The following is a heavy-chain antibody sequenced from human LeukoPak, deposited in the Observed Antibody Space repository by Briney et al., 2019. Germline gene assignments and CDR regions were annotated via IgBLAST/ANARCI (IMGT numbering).Heavy chain of an antibody. Sequence: GGSLRLSCAASGFTFSSFWMTWVRQAPGKGLEWVANIKPDGAENYYVDSVQGRFTISRDNAKNSLYLQMNSLRAEDTAVYYCATQKADLITMIRGIIAFWGQGTLVTVSS. CDR1: GFTFSSFW. V-gene: IGHV3-7*01. D-gene: IGHD3-10*01. CDR2: IKPDGAEN. J-gene: IGHJ4*02. CDR3: ATQKADLITMIRGIIAF.